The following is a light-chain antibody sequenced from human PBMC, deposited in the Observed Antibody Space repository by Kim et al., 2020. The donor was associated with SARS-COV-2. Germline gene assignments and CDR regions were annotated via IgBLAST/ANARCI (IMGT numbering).Light chain of an antibody. Sequence: SYELTQPPSVSVSPGQTASITCSVDKLGDKYACWYQQKPGQSPVLVIYQDSKRPSGIPERFSGSNSGNTATLTISGTQAMDEADYYCQAWDSSTAVVFGGGTPLTVL. J-gene: IGLJ2*01. V-gene: IGLV3-1*01. CDR3: QAWDSSTAVV. CDR1: KLGDKY. CDR2: QDS.